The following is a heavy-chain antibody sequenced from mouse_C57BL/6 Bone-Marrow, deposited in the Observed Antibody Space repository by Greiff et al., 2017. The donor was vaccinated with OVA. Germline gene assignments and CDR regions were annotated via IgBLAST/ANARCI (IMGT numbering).Heavy chain of an antibody. V-gene: IGHV1-52*01. J-gene: IGHJ2*01. CDR2: IDPSDSET. D-gene: IGHD2-3*01. CDR1: GYTFTSYW. CDR3: ARKDDGYYFDY. Sequence: QVQLQQPGAELVRPGSSVKLSCKASGYTFTSYWMHWVKQRPIQGLEWIGNIDPSDSETYYNQKFKDKATFTVDKSSSTAYMQLSSLTSEDSAVYYCARKDDGYYFDYWGKGTTLTVSS.